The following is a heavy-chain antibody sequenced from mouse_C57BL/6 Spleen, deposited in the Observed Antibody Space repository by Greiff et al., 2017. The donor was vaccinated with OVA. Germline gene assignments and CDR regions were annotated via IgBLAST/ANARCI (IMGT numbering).Heavy chain of an antibody. D-gene: IGHD2-1*01. CDR1: GYTFTDYN. CDR3: ARRGDLLRYFDV. CDR2: INPNNGGT. J-gene: IGHJ1*03. V-gene: IGHV1-18*01. Sequence: EVQLQQSGPELVKPGASVKIPCKASGYTFTDYNMDWVKQSHGKSLEWIGDINPNNGGTIYNQKFKGKATLTVDKSSSTAYMELRSLTSEDTAVYYCARRGDLLRYFDVWGTGTTVTVSS.